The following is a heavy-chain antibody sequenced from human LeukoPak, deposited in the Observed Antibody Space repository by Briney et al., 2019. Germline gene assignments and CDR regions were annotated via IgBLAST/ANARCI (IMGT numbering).Heavy chain of an antibody. CDR2: IYHSGRT. V-gene: IGHV4-38-2*02. CDR1: GYSISSGYY. Sequence: SETLSLTCTVSGYSISSGYYWGWIRQPPGKGLEWIGSIYHSGRTYYNPSLKSRVTISVDTSKNQFSLKLSSVTAADTAVYYCARDRGYDRDDAFDIWGQGTMVTVSS. D-gene: IGHD5-12*01. CDR3: ARDRGYDRDDAFDI. J-gene: IGHJ3*02.